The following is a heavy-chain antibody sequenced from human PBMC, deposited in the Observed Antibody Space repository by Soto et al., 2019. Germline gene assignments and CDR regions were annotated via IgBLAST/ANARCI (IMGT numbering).Heavy chain of an antibody. CDR1: GFPFSALY. V-gene: IGHV3-72*01. D-gene: IGHD4-17*01. CDR2: TRNRANGYTT. J-gene: IGHJ4*02. CDR3: VRVAHGDVFDH. Sequence: DVQLVESGGGLVQPGGSLRLSCAASGFPFSALYMDWVRQAPGRGLEWVGRTRNRANGYTTDYAASVKGRFIVSRDDSTNSLFLQMNILKTDDTAMYYCVRVAHGDVFDHWGRGTLVTVSS.